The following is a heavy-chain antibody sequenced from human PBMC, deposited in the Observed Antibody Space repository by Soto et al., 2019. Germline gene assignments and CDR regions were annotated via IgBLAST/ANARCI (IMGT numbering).Heavy chain of an antibody. CDR2: ISSNGGST. Sequence: GGALRLSCSASGFTFSSYAMHWVRQAPGKGLEYVSAISSNGGSTYYADSVKGRFTISRDNSKNTLYLQMSSLRAEDTAVYYCLKGDTAMVQHYGMAVRGQRTTV. CDR3: LKGDTAMVQHYGMAV. V-gene: IGHV3-64D*08. J-gene: IGHJ6*02. CDR1: GFTFSSYA. D-gene: IGHD5-18*01.